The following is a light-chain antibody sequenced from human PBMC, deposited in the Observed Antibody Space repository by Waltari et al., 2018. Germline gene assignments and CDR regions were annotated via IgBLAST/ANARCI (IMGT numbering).Light chain of an antibody. CDR3: QQYWSYPIT. Sequence: DIQMTQSPSSLSASVGHKVTLTCLASQGITDHLAWFQLKPGKAPKSLIYAASRLQSGVPSKFSGSGSGTDFTLTINSLQPEDFATYYCQQYWSYPITFAQGTRLEIE. CDR2: AAS. J-gene: IGKJ5*01. V-gene: IGKV1-16*02. CDR1: QGITDH.